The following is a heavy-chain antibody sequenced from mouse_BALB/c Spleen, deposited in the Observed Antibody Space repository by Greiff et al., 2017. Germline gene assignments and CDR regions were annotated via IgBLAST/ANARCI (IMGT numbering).Heavy chain of an antibody. CDR1: GFTFSSFG. V-gene: IGHV5-17*02. J-gene: IGHJ3*01. CDR2: ISSGSSTI. D-gene: IGHD1-1*02. Sequence: EVMLVESGGGLVQPGGSRKLSCAASGFTFSSFGMHWVRQAPEKGLEWVAYISSGSSTIYYADTVKGRFTISRDNPKNTLCLQMTSLRSEDTAMYYCARSGGPPFAYWGQGTLVTVSA. CDR3: ARSGGPPFAY.